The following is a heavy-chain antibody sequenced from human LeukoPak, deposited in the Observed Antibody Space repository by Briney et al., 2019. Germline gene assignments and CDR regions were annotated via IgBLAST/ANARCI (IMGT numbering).Heavy chain of an antibody. CDR3: ARVLVGATGGMDV. Sequence: GRSLRLSCAASGFTFSSYGMHWVRQAPGKGLEWVAVIWYDGSNKYYADSVKGRFTISRDNSKNTLYLQMNSLRAEDTAVYNCARVLVGATGGMDVWGQGTTVTVSS. V-gene: IGHV3-33*01. D-gene: IGHD1-26*01. CDR2: IWYDGSNK. J-gene: IGHJ6*02. CDR1: GFTFSSYG.